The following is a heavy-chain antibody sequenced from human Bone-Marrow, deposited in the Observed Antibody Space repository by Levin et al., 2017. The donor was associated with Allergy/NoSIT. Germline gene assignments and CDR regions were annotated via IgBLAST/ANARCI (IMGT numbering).Heavy chain of an antibody. J-gene: IGHJ4*02. CDR1: GFSFNTNGVG. CDR3: LHRNIYTTDDFVD. V-gene: IGHV2-5*02. Sequence: SGPTLVKPTQTLTLTCSFSGFSFNTNGVGVGWIRQPPGQALEWLAIIYWDDDKGYSPSLKTRLSITKDTSKNQVVLTMTNMGPVDTATYFCLHRNIYTTDDFVDWGQGTLVSVSS. D-gene: IGHD1-1*01. CDR2: IYWDDDK.